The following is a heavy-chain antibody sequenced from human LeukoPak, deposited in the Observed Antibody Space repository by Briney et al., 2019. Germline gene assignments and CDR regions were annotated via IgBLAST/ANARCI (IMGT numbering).Heavy chain of an antibody. CDR2: IDWKSGSI. D-gene: IGHD6-19*01. V-gene: IGHV3-9*01. CDR3: AKDRTSGYNSGYYYFDY. J-gene: IGHJ4*02. CDR1: GFTFDDYA. Sequence: GRSLRLSCAASGFTFDDYAMHWVRQAPGKGLEWVSGIDWKSGSISYADSVKGRFTVSRDNAKNSLYLQMNSLRAEDTALYYCAKDRTSGYNSGYYYFDYWGQGTLVTVSS.